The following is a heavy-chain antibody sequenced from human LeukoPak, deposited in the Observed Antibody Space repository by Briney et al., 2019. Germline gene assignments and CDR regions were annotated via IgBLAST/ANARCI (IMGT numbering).Heavy chain of an antibody. J-gene: IGHJ4*02. Sequence: ASVKVSCKASGYTFTGYYMHWVRQAPGQGLEWMGWINPNSGGTNCAQKFQGGVTMTRDTSISTAYMELSRLRSDDTAVYYCARGGYYYDSSGYYYTDYWGQGTLVTVSS. V-gene: IGHV1-2*02. D-gene: IGHD3-22*01. CDR3: ARGGYYYDSSGYYYTDY. CDR1: GYTFTGYY. CDR2: INPNSGGT.